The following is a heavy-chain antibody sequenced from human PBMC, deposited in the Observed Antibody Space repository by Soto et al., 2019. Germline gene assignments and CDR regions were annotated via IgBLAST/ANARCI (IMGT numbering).Heavy chain of an antibody. D-gene: IGHD3-3*01. CDR3: ATTITIFGVADYYYGMDV. CDR2: FDPEDGET. V-gene: IGHV1-24*01. CDR1: GDGLAGLS. Sequence: GASVAVCWVVCGDGLAGLSRRWVRQAPGKGLEWMGGFDPEDGETIYAQKFQGRVTMTEDTSTDTAYMELSSLRSEDTAVYYCATTITIFGVADYYYGMDVWGQGTTVTVSS. J-gene: IGHJ6*02.